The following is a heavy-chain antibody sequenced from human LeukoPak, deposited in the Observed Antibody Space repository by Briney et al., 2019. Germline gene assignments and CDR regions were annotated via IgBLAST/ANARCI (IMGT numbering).Heavy chain of an antibody. CDR3: ARVDSSTIFYYYYGMDV. CDR1: GYTFTSYY. J-gene: IGHJ6*02. V-gene: IGHV1-46*01. CDR2: INPSGGST. Sequence: ASVKVSCKASGYTFTSYYMHWVRQAPGQGLEWMGIINPSGGSTSYAQKFRGRVTMTRDTSTSTVYMELSSLRSEDTAVYYCARVDSSTIFYYYYGMDVWGQGTTVTVSS. D-gene: IGHD3-3*01.